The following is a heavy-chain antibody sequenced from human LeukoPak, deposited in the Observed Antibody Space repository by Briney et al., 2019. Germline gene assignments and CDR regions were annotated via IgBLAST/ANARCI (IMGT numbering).Heavy chain of an antibody. V-gene: IGHV1-46*01. CDR2: INPSGGST. Sequence: ASVKVSCNASGYIFTDYYMHWVRQAPGQGLEWMGIINPSGGSTSYAQKFQGRVTMTRDMSTSTVYMELSSLRSEDTAVYYCARDQGTYSSSSVVGWFDPWGQGTLVTVSS. J-gene: IGHJ5*02. D-gene: IGHD6-6*01. CDR1: GYIFTDYY. CDR3: ARDQGTYSSSSVVGWFDP.